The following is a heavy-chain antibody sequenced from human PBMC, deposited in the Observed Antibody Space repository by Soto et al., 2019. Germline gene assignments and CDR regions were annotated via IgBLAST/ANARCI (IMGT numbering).Heavy chain of an antibody. CDR2: IYSSGST. J-gene: IGHJ5*02. CDR1: GGSISNSY. Sequence: SETLSLTCTVSGGSISNSYWSWIRQSPEKGLEWIGYIYSSGSTNYNPSLNSRVTISVDTSKNQFSLKLSSLSAADTAVYYCARAHCSGGSCYSVQHWFDPWGQGTLVTVSS. D-gene: IGHD2-15*01. CDR3: ARAHCSGGSCYSVQHWFDP. V-gene: IGHV4-59*12.